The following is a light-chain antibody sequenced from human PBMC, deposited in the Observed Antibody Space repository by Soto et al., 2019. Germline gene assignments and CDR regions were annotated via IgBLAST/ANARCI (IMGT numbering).Light chain of an antibody. CDR3: QHYGSSPPLT. V-gene: IGKV3-20*01. CDR2: GAS. CDR1: QSVSSTF. J-gene: IGKJ4*01. Sequence: EFVLTQSPGTLSLSPGERATLSCRASQSVSSTFLAWYQQKPGQPPRLLIYGASTRGTGIPDRFSGSGSGTDFTLTIGRLEPEDFAAYYCQHYGSSPPLTFGGGTKVEIK.